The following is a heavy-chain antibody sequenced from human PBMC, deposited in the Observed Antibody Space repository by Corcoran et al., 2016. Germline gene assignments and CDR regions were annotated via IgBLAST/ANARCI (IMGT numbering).Heavy chain of an antibody. J-gene: IGHJ4*02. Sequence: QVQLQQWGARLLKPSETLSLTCAVYGGSFSGYYWTWIRQPPGKGLEWIGEVNLSGGTSYSPSLSSRVTISVDTSKNHLSLDLTSVTAADTAVYYGARGSITARCNCWGQGTLVTVSS. V-gene: IGHV4-34*01. CDR3: ARGSITARCNC. CDR1: GGSFSGYY. D-gene: IGHD1-20*01. CDR2: VNLSGGT.